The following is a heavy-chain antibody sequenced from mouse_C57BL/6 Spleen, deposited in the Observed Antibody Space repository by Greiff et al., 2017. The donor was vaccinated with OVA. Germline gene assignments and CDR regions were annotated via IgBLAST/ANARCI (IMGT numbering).Heavy chain of an antibody. J-gene: IGHJ4*01. CDR3: ARRHYYGSYYDARDY. Sequence: QVQLQQPGAELVMPGASVKLSCKASGYTFTSYWMHWVKQRPGQGLEWIGEIDPSDSYTNYNQKFKGKSTLTVDKSSSTAYMQLSSLTSEDSAVYYCARRHYYGSYYDARDYWGQGTSVTVSS. D-gene: IGHD1-1*01. CDR1: GYTFTSYW. CDR2: IDPSDSYT. V-gene: IGHV1-69*01.